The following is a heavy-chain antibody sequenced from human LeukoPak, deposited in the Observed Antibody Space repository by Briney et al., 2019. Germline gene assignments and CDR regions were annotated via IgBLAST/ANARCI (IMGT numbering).Heavy chain of an antibody. J-gene: IGHJ4*02. D-gene: IGHD3-3*01. V-gene: IGHV3-30*03. CDR3: ARDRAWNYFDY. CDR2: ISNDGSRK. CDR1: GFTFSRHG. Sequence: PGGSLRLSCAPSGFTFSRHGMHWVRQAPGKGREWVAIISNDGSRKYYAHSVEGRFTISRDNSKNTLYLQMDSLRAEGTAVYYCARDRAWNYFDYWGQGTLVTVSS.